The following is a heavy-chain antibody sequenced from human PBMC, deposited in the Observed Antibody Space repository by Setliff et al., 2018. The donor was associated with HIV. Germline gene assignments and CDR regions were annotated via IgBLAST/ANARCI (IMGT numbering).Heavy chain of an antibody. CDR2: IQHSGRI. CDR3: ARVSITYWYSIPTFYYYYMDV. CDR1: GYSISSGYY. V-gene: IGHV4-38-2*01. D-gene: IGHD2-15*01. J-gene: IGHJ6*03. Sequence: SETLSLTCAASGYSISSGYYWGWIRQPPGKGLEWIGEIQHSGRINYNPSLRSRVTTSVDTSKNQFSLKLRSVTAADTAMYYCARVSITYWYSIPTFYYYYMDVRGKGTKVTVS.